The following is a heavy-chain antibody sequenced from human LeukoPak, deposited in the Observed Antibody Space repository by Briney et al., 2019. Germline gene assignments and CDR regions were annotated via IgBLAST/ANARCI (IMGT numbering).Heavy chain of an antibody. CDR2: FDPEDGET. Sequence: GASVNVSCKVSGYTLTELSMHWVRQAPGKGLEWMGGFDPEDGETIYAQKFQGRVTMTEDTSTDTAYMELSSLRSEDTAVYYCATPIYFIAALDYWGQGTLVTVSS. CDR3: ATPIYFIAALDY. D-gene: IGHD6-6*01. V-gene: IGHV1-24*01. CDR1: GYTLTELS. J-gene: IGHJ4*02.